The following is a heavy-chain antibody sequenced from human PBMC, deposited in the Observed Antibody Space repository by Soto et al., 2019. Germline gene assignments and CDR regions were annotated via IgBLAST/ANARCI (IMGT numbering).Heavy chain of an antibody. CDR3: VGTSNWFDP. Sequence: GASVKVSCKASGYTFTSYAMHWVRQAPGQRLEWMGWINAGNGNTKYSQKFQGRVTITRDTSASTANMDPVDTATYYCAHRRIVGTSNWFDPWGQGTLVTSPQ. CDR2: INAGNGNT. V-gene: IGHV1-3*01. J-gene: IGHJ5*02. CDR1: GYTFTSYA. D-gene: IGHD1-26*01.